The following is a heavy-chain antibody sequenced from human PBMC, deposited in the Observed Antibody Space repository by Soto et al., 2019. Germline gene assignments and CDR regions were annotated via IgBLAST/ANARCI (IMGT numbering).Heavy chain of an antibody. J-gene: IGHJ5*02. Sequence: SETLSLTCTVSGGSVSSGSHYWSWIRQSPGKGLEWFGYRYYDGSTKYNPSLKSRVTISTDTSKNQFSLKLSSVTAADTAVYYCASRRSYHYGSGSYQPYNWFDPWGQGSLVTVSS. CDR3: ASRRSYHYGSGSYQPYNWFDP. CDR1: GGSVSSGSHY. V-gene: IGHV4-61*01. CDR2: RYYDGST. D-gene: IGHD3-10*01.